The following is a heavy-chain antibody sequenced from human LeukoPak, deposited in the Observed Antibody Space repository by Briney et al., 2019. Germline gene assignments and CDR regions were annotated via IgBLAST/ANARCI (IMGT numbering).Heavy chain of an antibody. Sequence: SETLSLTCTVSGGSISSSGYYWGWIRQPPGTGLEWIGSIYYRGGSYYNPSLKSRVTISVDTSKNQFSLKLSSVTAADTAVYYCARGGYYYLDVWGKGTTVTVSS. CDR1: GGSISSSGYY. CDR2: IYYRGGS. D-gene: IGHD3-16*01. J-gene: IGHJ6*03. CDR3: ARGGYYYLDV. V-gene: IGHV4-39*01.